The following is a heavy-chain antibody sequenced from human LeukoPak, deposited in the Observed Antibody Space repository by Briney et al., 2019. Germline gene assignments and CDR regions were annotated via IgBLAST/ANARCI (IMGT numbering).Heavy chain of an antibody. J-gene: IGHJ4*02. CDR1: GLTFTSYA. Sequence: GGSLRLSCAASGLTFTSYAMSWVRQAPGKGLEWVSAISGSGDSTYHADSVKGRFTISRDNSENTLYLQMNSLRAEDTAVYYCAKEDGYTYGTRSDYWGQGTLVTVSS. CDR3: AKEDGYTYGTRSDY. V-gene: IGHV3-23*01. CDR2: ISGSGDST. D-gene: IGHD5-18*01.